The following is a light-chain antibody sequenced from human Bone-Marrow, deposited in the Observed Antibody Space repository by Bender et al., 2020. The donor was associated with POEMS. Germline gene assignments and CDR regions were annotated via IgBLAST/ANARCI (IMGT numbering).Light chain of an antibody. CDR3: QSYDNSLGGWV. V-gene: IGLV2-14*02. CDR1: SSDVGTYKF. CDR2: EGN. J-gene: IGLJ3*02. Sequence: QSALTQRASVSGSPGQSITISCTGTSSDVGTYKFVSWYQHHPGEAPKLIIHEGNKRPSGVSNRFSGSKSGNTASLAITGLQAEDEGDYYCQSYDNSLGGWVFGGGTKLTVL.